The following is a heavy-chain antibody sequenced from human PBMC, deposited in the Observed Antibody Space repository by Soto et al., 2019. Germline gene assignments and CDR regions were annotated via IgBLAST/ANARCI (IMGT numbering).Heavy chain of an antibody. D-gene: IGHD2-2*01. V-gene: IGHV3-30*18. J-gene: IGHJ6*02. Sequence: QVQLVESGGGVVQPGRSLRLSCAASGFTFSSHGMHWVRQAPGKGLEWVALISHDGTNQYYADSVKGRFTISRDNSKNTLYLQVNSLRAEDTALYYCAKQTSAYCSTIPCYEARFYYALDVWGQGTSVTVSS. CDR1: GFTFSSHG. CDR3: AKQTSAYCSTIPCYEARFYYALDV. CDR2: ISHDGTNQ.